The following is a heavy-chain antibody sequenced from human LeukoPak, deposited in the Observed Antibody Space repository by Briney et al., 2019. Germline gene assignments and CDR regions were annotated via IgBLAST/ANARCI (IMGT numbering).Heavy chain of an antibody. CDR3: ASSPADLYSSGWYPY. Sequence: SETLSLTCTVSGGSISSSSYYWGWIRQPPGKGLEWIGSIYYSGSTYYNPSLKSRVTISVDTSKNQFSLKLSSATAADTAVYYCASSPADLYSSGWYPYWGQGTLVTVSS. CDR1: GGSISSSSYY. J-gene: IGHJ1*01. V-gene: IGHV4-39*01. CDR2: IYYSGST. D-gene: IGHD6-19*01.